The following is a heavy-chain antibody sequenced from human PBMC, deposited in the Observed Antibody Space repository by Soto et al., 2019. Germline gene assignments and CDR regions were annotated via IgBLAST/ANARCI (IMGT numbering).Heavy chain of an antibody. D-gene: IGHD3-22*01. CDR3: ARGGAYYYDSSGIDY. J-gene: IGHJ4*02. Sequence: SVKVSCKASGGTNSSYAISWVRQAPGQGLEWMGGIIPIFGTANYAQKFQGRVTITADESTSTAYMELSSLRSEDTAVYYCARGGAYYYDSSGIDYWGQGTLVTVSS. CDR1: GGTNSSYA. V-gene: IGHV1-69*13. CDR2: IIPIFGTA.